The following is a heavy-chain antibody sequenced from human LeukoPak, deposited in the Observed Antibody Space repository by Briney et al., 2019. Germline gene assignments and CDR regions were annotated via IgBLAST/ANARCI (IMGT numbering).Heavy chain of an antibody. J-gene: IGHJ1*01. CDR2: INPNSGVT. CDR3: ARGEGIAAAGTYFQS. D-gene: IGHD6-13*01. Sequence: ASVKVSCEPPGYTFTGYYIHWVRQAPGQGLEWMGWINPNSGVTNYAQHFRGRVTMTRATSISTAYMELSRLTSHDTAVYYCARGEGIAAAGTYFQSWGQGTLVTVSS. V-gene: IGHV1-2*02. CDR1: GYTFTGYY.